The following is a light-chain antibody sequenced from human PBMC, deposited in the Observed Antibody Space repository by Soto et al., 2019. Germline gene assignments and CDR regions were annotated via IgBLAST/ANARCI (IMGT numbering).Light chain of an antibody. CDR3: PLT. CDR1: QYIGSA. Sequence: EVVLTQSPATLSVSPGDRSTLSCRASQYIGSAVAWYHQRSCQAPRLLIFDASIRVPTTPARFSGSVSGTEFTLTISSLESEDFAVNSYPLTFGGGTKVDIK. V-gene: IGKV3-15*01. J-gene: IGKJ4*01. CDR2: DAS.